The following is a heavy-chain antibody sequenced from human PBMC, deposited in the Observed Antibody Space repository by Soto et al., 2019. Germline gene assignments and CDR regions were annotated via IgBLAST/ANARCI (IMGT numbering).Heavy chain of an antibody. J-gene: IGHJ5*02. D-gene: IGHD3-3*01. V-gene: IGHV4-39*01. CDR2: IYYSGST. Sequence: QLQLQESGPGLVKPSETLSLTCTVSGGSISSSSYYWGWIRQPPGKGLEWIGSIYYSGSTYYNPSLKSRVTISVDTSKNQFSLKLSSVTAADTAVYYCARPKGFRRRPDNWFDPWGQGTLVTVSS. CDR1: GGSISSSSYY. CDR3: ARPKGFRRRPDNWFDP.